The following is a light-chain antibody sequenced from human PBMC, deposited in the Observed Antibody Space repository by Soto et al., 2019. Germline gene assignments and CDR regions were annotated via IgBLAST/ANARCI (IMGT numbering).Light chain of an antibody. CDR3: QQYGNSPRT. V-gene: IGKV3-20*01. CDR2: GAS. CDR1: QSVSSS. Sequence: EIVVTQSPATLSVSPGERVTLSCRASQSVSSSLAWYQQRPGQAPRLLIYGASNRATGIPDRFSGSGSGTDFTLTISSLEPEDFAVYYCQQYGNSPRTFGQGTKVDI. J-gene: IGKJ1*01.